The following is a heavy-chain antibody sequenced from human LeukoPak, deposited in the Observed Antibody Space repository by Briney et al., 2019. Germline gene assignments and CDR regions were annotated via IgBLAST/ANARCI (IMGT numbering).Heavy chain of an antibody. CDR1: GGSISSGSYY. Sequence: SETLSLTCTVSGGSISSGSYYWSWIRQPAGKGLEWIGRIYTSGSTNYNPSLKSRVTISVDTPKNQFSLKLSSVTAADTAVYYCAREGSGGSYQPYYFDYWGQGTLVTVSS. D-gene: IGHD2-15*01. CDR3: AREGSGGSYQPYYFDY. V-gene: IGHV4-61*02. J-gene: IGHJ4*02. CDR2: IYTSGST.